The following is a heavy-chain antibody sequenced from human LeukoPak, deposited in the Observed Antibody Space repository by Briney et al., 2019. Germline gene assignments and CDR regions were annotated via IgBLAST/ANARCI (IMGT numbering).Heavy chain of an antibody. CDR2: IYYSGNT. D-gene: IGHD2-15*01. Sequence: KSGGSLRLSCAASGFTFSSYSMNWIRQPPGKGLEWIGSIYYSGNTYYNPSLKSRVTISVDTSKNQFSLKLSSVTAADTAVYYCARLLCSGGTCYSGLGLFDYWGQGTLVTVSS. CDR3: ARLLCSGGTCYSGLGLFDY. CDR1: GFTFSSYS. V-gene: IGHV4-39*01. J-gene: IGHJ4*02.